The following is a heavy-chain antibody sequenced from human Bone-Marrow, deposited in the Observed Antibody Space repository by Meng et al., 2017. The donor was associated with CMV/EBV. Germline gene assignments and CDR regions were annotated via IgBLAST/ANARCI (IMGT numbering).Heavy chain of an antibody. CDR3: ARVDGMYSRSWYGMDV. J-gene: IGHJ6*02. V-gene: IGHV4-59*01. CDR2: IYYSGGT. Sequence: LSCTVSGGSISSYYWSWIRLPPGKGLEWIGYIYYSGGTNYTPSLQSRVTIAVDTSKNQFSLKLSSVTAADTAVYYCARVDGMYSRSWYGMDVCGQGTTVTVSS. CDR1: GGSISSYY. D-gene: IGHD6-13*01.